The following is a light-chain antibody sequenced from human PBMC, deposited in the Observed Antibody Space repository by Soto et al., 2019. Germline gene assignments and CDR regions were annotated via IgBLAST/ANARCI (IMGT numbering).Light chain of an antibody. Sequence: DLQMTQSPSSLSASVGDRVTITCRAGQSISTSLNWYQQKTGKAPKLLINAASTLQSGVPSRFSGSGSGTEFTLTISSLQPEDFATYYCQQSYSTPSVGGGTKVDIK. J-gene: IGKJ4*01. CDR2: AAS. CDR1: QSISTS. CDR3: QQSYSTPS. V-gene: IGKV1-39*01.